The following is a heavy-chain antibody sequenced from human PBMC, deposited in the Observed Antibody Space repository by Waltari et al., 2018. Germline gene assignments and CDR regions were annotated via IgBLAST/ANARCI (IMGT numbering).Heavy chain of an antibody. CDR3: ARRDSSGWMFDY. CDR2: IYYSGST. CDR1: GGSISSYY. V-gene: IGHV4-59*01. J-gene: IGHJ4*02. D-gene: IGHD6-19*01. Sequence: QVQLQESGPGLVKPSETLSLTCTVSGGSISSYYWSWIRQPPGKGLEWIGYIYYSGSTNYNPSLKSRVTISVDTSKNQFSLKLSSVTAADTAVYYCARRDSSGWMFDYWGQGTLVTVSS.